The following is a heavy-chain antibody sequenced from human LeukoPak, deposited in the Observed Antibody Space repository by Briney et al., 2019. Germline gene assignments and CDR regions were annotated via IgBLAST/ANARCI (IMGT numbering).Heavy chain of an antibody. Sequence: SQTLSLTCAISGDSFSSNSAAWNWIRQSPSRGLEWLGRTYYRSKWYNDYAVSVKSRITINPDTSKNQFSLQLNSVTPEDTAVYYCARGGGATLLGAFDIWGQGTMVTVSS. CDR2: TYYRSKWYN. CDR1: GDSFSSNSAA. J-gene: IGHJ3*02. V-gene: IGHV6-1*01. CDR3: ARGGGATLLGAFDI. D-gene: IGHD1-26*01.